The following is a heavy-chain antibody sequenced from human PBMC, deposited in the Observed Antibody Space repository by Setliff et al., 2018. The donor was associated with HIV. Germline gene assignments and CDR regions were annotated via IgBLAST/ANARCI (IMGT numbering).Heavy chain of an antibody. CDR1: GYTFTGYY. Sequence: ASVKVSCKASGYTFTGYYMHWVRQAPGQGLEWMGWITPNSGGTNYAQKFQGRVTMTRDTSISTAYMELSRLRSEDTAVYYCARIPNHSSGFDYWGQGTPVTVSS. CDR2: ITPNSGGT. CDR3: ARIPNHSSGFDY. J-gene: IGHJ4*02. V-gene: IGHV1-2*02. D-gene: IGHD3-22*01.